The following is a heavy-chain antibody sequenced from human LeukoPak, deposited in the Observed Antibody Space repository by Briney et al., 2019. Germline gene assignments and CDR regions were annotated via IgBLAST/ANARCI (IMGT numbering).Heavy chain of an antibody. J-gene: IGHJ4*02. CDR2: IIPIFGTA. Sequence: SVKVSCKASGGTFSSYAISWVRQAPGQGLEWMGGIIPIFGTANYAQKFQGRVTITADESTSTAYMELSSLRSEDTAVYYCARGGFAYYYDSSGYYYFDYWGQGTLVTVSS. V-gene: IGHV1-69*13. CDR1: GGTFSSYA. D-gene: IGHD3-22*01. CDR3: ARGGFAYYYDSSGYYYFDY.